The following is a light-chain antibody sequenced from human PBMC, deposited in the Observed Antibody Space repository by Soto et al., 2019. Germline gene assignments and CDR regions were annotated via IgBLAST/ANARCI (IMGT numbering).Light chain of an antibody. CDR2: RAS. J-gene: IGKJ1*01. CDR3: QQYDTYPTT. Sequence: DIRMTQSPSTLSASVGDRVTIACRASQSISDWLAWYQQKPGQAPKFLIYRASNLESGVPSRFSGSGSGTEFTLTISSLQPDDFATYYCQQYDTYPTTFGQGTKVEI. V-gene: IGKV1-5*03. CDR1: QSISDW.